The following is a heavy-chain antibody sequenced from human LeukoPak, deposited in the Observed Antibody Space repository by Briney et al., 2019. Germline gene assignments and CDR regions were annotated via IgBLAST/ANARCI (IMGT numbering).Heavy chain of an antibody. CDR2: INACNGNT. D-gene: IGHD3-10*01. CDR3: ARAPVRGTPFDY. CDR1: GYTFTSYA. J-gene: IGHJ4*02. Sequence: ASVKVSCKASGYTFTSYAMHWVRQAPGQRLEWMGWINACNGNTKYSQKFQGRVTITRDTSASTAYMELSSLRSEDTAVYYCARAPVRGTPFDYWGQGTLVTVSS. V-gene: IGHV1-3*01.